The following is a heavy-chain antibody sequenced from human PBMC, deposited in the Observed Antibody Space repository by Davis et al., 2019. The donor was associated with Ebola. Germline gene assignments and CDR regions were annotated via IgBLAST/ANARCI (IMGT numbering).Heavy chain of an antibody. V-gene: IGHV3-33*03. CDR2: IWFDGSVK. CDR3: ATRFSNSDGALDI. CDR1: GFVFRNYV. D-gene: IGHD1-7*01. J-gene: IGHJ3*02. Sequence: GGSLRLSCAASGFVFRNYVMSWVRQAPGKGLEWVGLIWFDGSVKYYGDSVKGRFTISRDNSKDSAYLQMTSLSAEDTAMYYCATRFSNSDGALDIWGQGTMVTVSS.